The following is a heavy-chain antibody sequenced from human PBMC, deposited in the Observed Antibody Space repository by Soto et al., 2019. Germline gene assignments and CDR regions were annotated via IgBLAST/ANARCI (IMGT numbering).Heavy chain of an antibody. J-gene: IGHJ4*02. Sequence: GDSLKISCKGSGYSFAGYLITWVRQKPGKGLEWMGRIDPSDSQTYYSPSFRGHVTISVTKSITTVFLQWSSLRASDTAMYYCARQIYDSDTGPNFQYYFDSWGQGTPVTVSS. D-gene: IGHD3-22*01. CDR3: ARQIYDSDTGPNFQYYFDS. CDR2: IDPSDSQT. V-gene: IGHV5-10-1*01. CDR1: GYSFAGYL.